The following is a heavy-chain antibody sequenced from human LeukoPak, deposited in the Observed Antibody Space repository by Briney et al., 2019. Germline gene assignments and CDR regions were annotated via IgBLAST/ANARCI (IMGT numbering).Heavy chain of an antibody. V-gene: IGHV3-23*01. CDR2: ISSTAATT. Sequence: GGSLRLSCAASGFTFSSFAMSWVRQAPGQGLEWVSSISSTAATTYYADSVKGRFTISRDNSKNTLYLQMNSLRAEDTAVYYCAKAWGMVRGVIPYWGQGTLVTVSS. J-gene: IGHJ4*02. CDR1: GFTFSSFA. D-gene: IGHD3-10*01. CDR3: AKAWGMVRGVIPY.